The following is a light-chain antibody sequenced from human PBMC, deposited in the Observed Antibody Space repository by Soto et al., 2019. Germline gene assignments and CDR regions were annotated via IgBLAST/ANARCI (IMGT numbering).Light chain of an antibody. Sequence: DIQMTQSPSTLSASVGDRVTITCRASQSISSWLAWYQQKPGKAPKVLIYKASSLESGVPSRFSGSGSGTEFTLTISSLQPDDFATYYCHQYNSYPVTFGQGTKVEI. V-gene: IGKV1-5*03. CDR2: KAS. J-gene: IGKJ1*01. CDR1: QSISSW. CDR3: HQYNSYPVT.